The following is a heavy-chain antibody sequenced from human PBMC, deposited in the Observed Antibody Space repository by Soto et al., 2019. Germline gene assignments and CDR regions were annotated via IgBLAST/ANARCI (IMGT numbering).Heavy chain of an antibody. J-gene: IGHJ5*02. CDR2: INHSGST. Sequence: PSETLSLTCAVYGGSFSGYYWGWIRQPPGKGLEWIGEINHSGSTNYNPSLKSRVTISVDTSKNQFSLKLSSVTAADTAVYYCARGRGAVVPAYYGSGSNWFDPWGQGTLVTVSS. D-gene: IGHD2-2*01. CDR1: GGSFSGYY. CDR3: ARGRGAVVPAYYGSGSNWFDP. V-gene: IGHV4-34*01.